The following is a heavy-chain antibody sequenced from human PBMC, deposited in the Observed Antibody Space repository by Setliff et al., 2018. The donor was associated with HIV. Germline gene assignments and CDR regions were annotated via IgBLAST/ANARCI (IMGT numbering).Heavy chain of an antibody. CDR2: INYSGST. Sequence: ETLSLTCVVYGGSFSDYYRTWIRQPPEKGLAWIGKINYSGSTDYNSSLRSRVTISVDTSKNQISLKLTSVTAADTAVYYCAGGEVRSRYVSSRAPFYHYYYYMDVWGKGTTVTVSS. V-gene: IGHV4-34*01. J-gene: IGHJ6*03. CDR3: AGGEVRSRYVSSRAPFYHYYYYMDV. CDR1: GGSFSDYY. D-gene: IGHD6-13*01.